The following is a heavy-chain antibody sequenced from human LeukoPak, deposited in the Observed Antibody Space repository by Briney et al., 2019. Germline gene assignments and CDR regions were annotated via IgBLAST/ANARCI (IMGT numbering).Heavy chain of an antibody. Sequence: GGSLRLSCAASGFTFSSYGMHWIRQAPGKGLEWVAFIRYDGSTKYYADSEKGRTTIFSDTSKNTLYMQMNRLRAEATAVYYCAKELGTICGYEDCFDPWGQGTLVTVSS. CDR2: IRYDGSTK. CDR1: GFTFSSYG. J-gene: IGHJ5*02. CDR3: AKELGTICGYEDCFDP. V-gene: IGHV3-30*02. D-gene: IGHD1-1*01.